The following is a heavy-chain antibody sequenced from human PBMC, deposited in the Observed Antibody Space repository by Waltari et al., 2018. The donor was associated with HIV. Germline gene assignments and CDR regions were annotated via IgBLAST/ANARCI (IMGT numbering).Heavy chain of an antibody. V-gene: IGHV1-69*13. D-gene: IGHD4-17*01. CDR1: GGTFSNYA. J-gene: IGHJ6*02. CDR2: IIPIFGST. CDR3: ASTVYRGDYYYYGMDV. Sequence: VQLVQSGAEVKKPGSSVKVSCKASGGTFSNYAISWVRQAPGQGLEWMGGIIPIFGSTNFAQNFQGRVTITADESTSTAYMELSSLRSEDTAVYYCASTVYRGDYYYYGMDVWGQGTTVTVSS.